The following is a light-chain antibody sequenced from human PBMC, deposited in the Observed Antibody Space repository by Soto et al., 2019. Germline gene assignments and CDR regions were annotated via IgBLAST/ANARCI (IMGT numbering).Light chain of an antibody. CDR2: DAS. V-gene: IGKV1-5*01. CDR3: QQYNSDSWT. CDR1: QSISTW. Sequence: DIQMTQSPSTLSGSVGDRVTITCRASQSISTWLAWYQQKPGKAPKVLIYDASSLESGVPSRLSGSGSGTEFTLTISSLQPDDFATYYCQQYNSDSWTFGQGTKVDIK. J-gene: IGKJ1*01.